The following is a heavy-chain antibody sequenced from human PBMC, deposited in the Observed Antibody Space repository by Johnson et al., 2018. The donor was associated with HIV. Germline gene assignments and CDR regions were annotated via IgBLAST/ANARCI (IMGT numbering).Heavy chain of an antibody. CDR3: AKVGLGHRKGFDI. CDR1: GFTFSSYG. Sequence: VQLVESGGGVVQPGGSLRLSCAASGFTFSSYGMHWVRQAPGKGLEWVSHISSRSGPISYSDSVKGRFTISRDNAKNTLYLQMKSLRPEDTAVYYCAKVGLGHRKGFDIWGQGTMVTVSS. CDR2: ISSRSGPI. J-gene: IGHJ3*02. V-gene: IGHV3-48*04. D-gene: IGHD2-15*01.